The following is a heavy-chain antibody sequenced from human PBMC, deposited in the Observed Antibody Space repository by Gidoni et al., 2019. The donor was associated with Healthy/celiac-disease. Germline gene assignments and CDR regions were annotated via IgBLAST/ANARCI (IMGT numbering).Heavy chain of an antibody. CDR2: ISSSSSTI. CDR3: TSSGYYSDYWYFDL. D-gene: IGHD3-22*01. Sequence: EVKLVGSGDGLVQPGGYLRLSCAASGSTLSSYSMNWVRQAPGKGLEWVSYISSSSSTIYYADSVKGRFTISRDNAKNSLYLQMNSLRDEDTAVYYCTSSGYYSDYWYFDLWGRGTLVTVSS. J-gene: IGHJ2*01. V-gene: IGHV3-48*02. CDR1: GSTLSSYS.